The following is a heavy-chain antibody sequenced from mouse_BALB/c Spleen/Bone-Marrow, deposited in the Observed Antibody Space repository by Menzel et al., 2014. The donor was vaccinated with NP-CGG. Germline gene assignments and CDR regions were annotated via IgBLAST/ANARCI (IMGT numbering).Heavy chain of an antibody. CDR3: ARHHGDYFYYALDY. J-gene: IGHJ4*01. CDR2: ISNGGGSA. D-gene: IGHD2-13*01. V-gene: IGHV5-12-2*01. CDR1: GFTFSSYT. Sequence: EVQLVESGGGFVQPGGSLKLSCAASGFTFSSYTMSWVRQTPEKRLEWVAYISNGGGSAYYSDTVKGRFTISRDNAKNTLYLQMSSLKSEDTAMYYCARHHGDYFYYALDYWSQGTSVTVSS.